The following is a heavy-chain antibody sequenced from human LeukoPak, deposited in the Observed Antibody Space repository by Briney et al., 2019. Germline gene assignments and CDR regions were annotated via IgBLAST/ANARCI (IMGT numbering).Heavy chain of an antibody. CDR2: IIPIFGTA. Sequence: ASVKVSCKASGGTFSSYAISWVRQAPGQGLEWMGGIIPIFGTANYAQKFQGRVTITTDESTSTAYMELNSLRAEDTAVYYCAKGVVPVAIHWFDPWGQGTLVTVSS. CDR3: AKGVVPVAIHWFDP. D-gene: IGHD2-2*01. V-gene: IGHV1-69*05. CDR1: GGTFSSYA. J-gene: IGHJ5*02.